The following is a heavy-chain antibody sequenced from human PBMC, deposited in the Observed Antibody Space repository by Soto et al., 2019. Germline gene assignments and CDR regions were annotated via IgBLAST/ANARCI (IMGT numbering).Heavy chain of an antibody. V-gene: IGHV3-15*01. J-gene: IGHJ4*02. D-gene: IGHD2-8*02. CDR1: GFTFSNVW. CDR3: TTAAGGMWGADY. Sequence: PGGSLRLSGAASGFTFSNVWMSWVRQAPGKGLEWVGRVKSKSAGATTDYAAPVKGRFTVSRDDSQNTLSLQMDSLKIEDTAVYFCTTAAGGMWGADYWGPGPSVTVSS. CDR2: VKSKSAGATT.